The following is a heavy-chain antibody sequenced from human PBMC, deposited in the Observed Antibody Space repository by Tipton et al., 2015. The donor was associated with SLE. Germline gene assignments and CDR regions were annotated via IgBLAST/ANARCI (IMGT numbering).Heavy chain of an antibody. CDR3: ARDLGGRYRGHYFDY. Sequence: SLRLSCATSGFTFSSHAMNWVRQAPGKGLEWVSAISGSAASTYYADSVKGRFTISRDNSKNTLFLQMNSLRAEDTAVYYCARDLGGRYRGHYFDYWGQGTLVTVSS. CDR2: ISGSAAST. V-gene: IGHV3-23*01. CDR1: GFTFSSHA. D-gene: IGHD1-26*01. J-gene: IGHJ4*02.